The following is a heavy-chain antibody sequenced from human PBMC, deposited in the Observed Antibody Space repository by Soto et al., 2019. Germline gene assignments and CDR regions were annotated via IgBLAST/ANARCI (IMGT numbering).Heavy chain of an antibody. D-gene: IGHD3-10*01. J-gene: IGHJ4*02. CDR3: ARLVYDTRLNYMYFDF. Sequence: SETLSLTCAVSGVSLTSGNWWTWVRQSPQRGLEYIGEIFHDGTANYYPSFERRVAMSVDTSRNQFPLKLASVTAADTAVYFCARLVYDTRLNYMYFDFWGPGTLVNVSS. CDR2: IFHDGTA. CDR1: GVSLTSGNW. V-gene: IGHV4-4*02.